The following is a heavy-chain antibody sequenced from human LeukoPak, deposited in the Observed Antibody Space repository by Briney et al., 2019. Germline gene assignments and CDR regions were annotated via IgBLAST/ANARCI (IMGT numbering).Heavy chain of an antibody. J-gene: IGHJ4*02. V-gene: IGHV3-7*02. Sequence: GGSLRLSCAASGFTFSSYWMSWVRQAPGKGLEWVANIKQDGSDKNYVDSVKGRFTISKDNAKNLLSLEMNGLRAEDTAVYYCATYKNQLRTVYFDYWGQGTLVTVSS. CDR1: GFTFSSYW. CDR2: IKQDGSDK. D-gene: IGHD1-1*01. CDR3: ATYKNQLRTVYFDY.